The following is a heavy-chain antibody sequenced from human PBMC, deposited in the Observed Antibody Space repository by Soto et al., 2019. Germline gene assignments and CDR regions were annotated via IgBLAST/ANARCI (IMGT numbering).Heavy chain of an antibody. J-gene: IGHJ4*02. Sequence: GGSLRLSCAASGFTFSSCTMNWVRQAPGKVLECVSSIISITGYXXXXXXVXXXXXXXIYXXDNXXXLXVXXXXXXDTAVYYCARDFRDGYYFDYWGQGTLVTXS. D-gene: IGHD5-12*01. CDR3: ARDFRDGYYFDY. CDR1: GFTFSSCT. V-gene: IGHV3-21*01. CDR2: IISITGYX.